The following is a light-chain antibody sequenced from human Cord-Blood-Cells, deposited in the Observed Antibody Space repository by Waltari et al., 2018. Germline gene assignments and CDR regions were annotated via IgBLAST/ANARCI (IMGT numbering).Light chain of an antibody. Sequence: DFVMTQSPDFLAVSLGVRATLNCKSSHSVLDSSNNKNYLAWYQQKPGQPHNLLIYWASTRESGVPDRFSGSGSGTDFTLTNSSLQAEDVAVYYCQQYYSTPYTFGQGTKLEIK. J-gene: IGKJ2*01. CDR3: QQYYSTPYT. CDR1: HSVLDSSNNKNY. V-gene: IGKV4-1*01. CDR2: WAS.